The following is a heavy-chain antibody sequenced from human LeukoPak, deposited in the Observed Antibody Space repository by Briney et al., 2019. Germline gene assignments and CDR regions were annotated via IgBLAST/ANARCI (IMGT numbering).Heavy chain of an antibody. CDR3: ARRSHASPAGYSPFFDS. CDR1: GFPFSSYT. Sequence: GGSLRLSCAGSGFPFSSYTINWVRQSPGKGMEWASTISHSGATYYADSVKGRFTISRDNSKNTVFLQMNSLRAEDTALYFCARRSHASPAGYSPFFDSWGQGTLVTVSS. CDR2: ISHSGAT. V-gene: IGHV3-23*01. D-gene: IGHD6-13*01. J-gene: IGHJ4*02.